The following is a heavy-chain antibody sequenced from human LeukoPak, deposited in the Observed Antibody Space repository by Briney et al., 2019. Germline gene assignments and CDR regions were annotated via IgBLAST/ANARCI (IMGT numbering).Heavy chain of an antibody. J-gene: IGHJ3*02. CDR2: IYTRGST. D-gene: IGHD2-15*01. CDR3: ARGRYCSADICSGGDAFDI. Sequence: TSETLSLTCTVSGGSINNYYWRWLRQPAGMGLEWIGRIYTRGSTNYNPSLKSRVTMSVDTSKNQFSLKLSSVTAADTAVYYCARGRYCSADICSGGDAFDIWGQGTMVSVSS. CDR1: GGSINNYY. V-gene: IGHV4-4*07.